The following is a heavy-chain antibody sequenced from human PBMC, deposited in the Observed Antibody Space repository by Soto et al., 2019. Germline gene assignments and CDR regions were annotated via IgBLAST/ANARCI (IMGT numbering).Heavy chain of an antibody. D-gene: IGHD2-8*02. J-gene: IGHJ3*02. V-gene: IGHV3-23*01. CDR1: GFTCSSYD. Sequence: QAGGSLRLSCAASGFTCSSYDMSWVRQAPGKGLEWVSTILVSGSTHYPDSVKGRFTISRDNSKNTVFLQMNSLTAGDTAVYYCAKATATGGGAFDIRGQGTMVTVSS. CDR2: ILVSGST. CDR3: AKATATGGGAFDI.